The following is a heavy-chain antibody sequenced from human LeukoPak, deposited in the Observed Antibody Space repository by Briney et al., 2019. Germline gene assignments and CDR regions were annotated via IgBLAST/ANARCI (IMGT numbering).Heavy chain of an antibody. D-gene: IGHD2-21*01. CDR3: ANSPLTGHLCGGECYPNFDY. Sequence: PGGSLRLSCAASGFTFSSYAMSWVRQAPGKGLEWVSAITASGGSTYYAGSVKGRFTISRDNSKNTLYLQMNTLGAEDTAVYYCANSPLTGHLCGGECYPNFDYWGQGTLVTVSS. CDR2: ITASGGST. V-gene: IGHV3-23*01. CDR1: GFTFSSYA. J-gene: IGHJ4*02.